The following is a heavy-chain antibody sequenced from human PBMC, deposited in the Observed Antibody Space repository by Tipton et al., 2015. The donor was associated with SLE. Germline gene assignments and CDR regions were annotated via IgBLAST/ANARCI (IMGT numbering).Heavy chain of an antibody. D-gene: IGHD1-7*01. CDR2: ISAQGGST. CDR1: GFIFCNYA. CDR3: ASASWNYGFFDY. V-gene: IGHV3-23*01. Sequence: SLRLSCAASGFIFCNYAINWVRPAPGKGLEWVSSISAQGGSTYYADSVKGRFTISRDNSKNTVYLHMNSLRADDTAIYYCASASWNYGFFDYWGQGTLVTVSS. J-gene: IGHJ4*02.